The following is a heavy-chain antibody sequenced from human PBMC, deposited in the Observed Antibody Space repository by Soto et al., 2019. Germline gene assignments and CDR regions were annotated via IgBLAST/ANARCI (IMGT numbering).Heavy chain of an antibody. Sequence: QLQLEESGPGLVKPSETLSLTCSVSGVSISSSSHYWGWVRHAPGQGLEWIGSGYQSGNTYYNPSLRNRVAVSVETSTNQISLRVKFVTAADTGVYFCARHARQNECDLWGQGTPVTVSS. CDR2: GYQSGNT. CDR3: ARHARQNECDL. V-gene: IGHV4-39*01. D-gene: IGHD6-6*01. CDR1: GVSISSSSHY. J-gene: IGHJ4*02.